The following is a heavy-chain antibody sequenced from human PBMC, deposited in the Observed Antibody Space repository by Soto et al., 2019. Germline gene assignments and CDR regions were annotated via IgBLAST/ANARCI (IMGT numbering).Heavy chain of an antibody. J-gene: IGHJ4*02. CDR2: ISYDGSNK. V-gene: IGHV3-30-3*01. CDR3: VRDKSPYISGWNNIHFHY. Sequence: QVQLVESGGGVVQPGRSLRLSCAASGFTFSSYAMHWVRQAPGQWLEWVAVISYDGSNKYYADSVKGRFTVYRDNSKTLYLQMNSLRAEDTAVYYCVRDKSPYISGWNNIHFHYWFQGILFTVS. D-gene: IGHD6-19*01. CDR1: GFTFSSYA.